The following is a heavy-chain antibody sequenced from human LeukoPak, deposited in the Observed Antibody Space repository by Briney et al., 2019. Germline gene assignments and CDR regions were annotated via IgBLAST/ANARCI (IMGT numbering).Heavy chain of an antibody. CDR2: IRGSGGGS. D-gene: IGHD6-13*01. Sequence: PGGSLRLSCAASGFTFSSYAMNWVGQAPGKGLEWVSVIRGSGGGSYYGDSVKGRFTISRDNSKNTLYLQMNSLRAEDTAVYYCARLRFEQQLIYYYYYMDVWGKGTTVTVSS. CDR3: ARLRFEQQLIYYYYYMDV. V-gene: IGHV3-23*01. J-gene: IGHJ6*03. CDR1: GFTFSSYA.